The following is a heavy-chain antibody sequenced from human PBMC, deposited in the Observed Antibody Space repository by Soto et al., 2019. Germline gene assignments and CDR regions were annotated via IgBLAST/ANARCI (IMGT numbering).Heavy chain of an antibody. V-gene: IGHV3-73*01. CDR2: TRSKANSYAT. Sequence: GGSLRLSCVASGFTFSGSAMHWVRQASGKGLEWVGRTRSKANSYATVYAASVKGRFTISRDDAKNKAYLQMNSLKTGDTAVYNCTRKQWLSTRLFDYWGQGTLVTVSS. D-gene: IGHD6-19*01. J-gene: IGHJ4*02. CDR3: TRKQWLSTRLFDY. CDR1: GFTFSGSA.